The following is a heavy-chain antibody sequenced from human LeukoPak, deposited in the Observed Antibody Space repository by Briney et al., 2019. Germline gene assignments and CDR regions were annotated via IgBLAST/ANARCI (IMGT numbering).Heavy chain of an antibody. J-gene: IGHJ4*02. D-gene: IGHD2/OR15-2a*01. CDR1: GFTFSSYW. Sequence: PRGSLRLSCAASGFTFSSYWMSWVRQAPGKGLEWVANIKQDGSEKYYVDSVKGRFTISRDNAKNSLYLQMNSLRAEDTAVYYCAKIVTVREFYFDYWGQGTLVTVSS. CDR2: IKQDGSEK. V-gene: IGHV3-7*01. CDR3: AKIVTVREFYFDY.